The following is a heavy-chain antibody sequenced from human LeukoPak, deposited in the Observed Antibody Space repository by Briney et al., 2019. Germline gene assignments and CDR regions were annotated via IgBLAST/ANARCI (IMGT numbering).Heavy chain of an antibody. CDR2: ISTYNGNT. Sequence: ASVKVSCKTSGYIFTSFGITWVRQAPGQGLEWMGWISTYNGNTNYAQNLQGRVTMTTDTSTSTAYMELRSLRSDDTAVYYCARGGPAARLITFGGVTDCWGQGTLVTVSS. J-gene: IGHJ4*02. CDR3: ARGGPAARLITFGGVTDC. D-gene: IGHD3-16*01. CDR1: GYIFTSFG. V-gene: IGHV1-18*01.